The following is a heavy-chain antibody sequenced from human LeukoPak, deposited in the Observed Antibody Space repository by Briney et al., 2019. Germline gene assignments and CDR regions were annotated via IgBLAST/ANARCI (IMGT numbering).Heavy chain of an antibody. CDR1: GGSISTITYY. CDR2: MYYRGNT. CDR3: ARGDPNYYMDV. J-gene: IGHJ6*03. V-gene: IGHV4-39*07. Sequence: PSETLSLTCTVSGGSISTITYYWGWIRQPPGKGLEWVGHMYYRGNTFYNPSLKSRVTISVDTSKNQFSLKLSSVTAADTAVYYCARGDPNYYMDVWGKGTTVTVSS.